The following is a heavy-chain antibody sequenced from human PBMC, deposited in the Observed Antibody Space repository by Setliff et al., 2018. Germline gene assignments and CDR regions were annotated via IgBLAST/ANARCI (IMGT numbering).Heavy chain of an antibody. Sequence: GGSLRLSCAASGFTFSSYAMSWVRQAPGKGLEWVSAISGSGGSTYYADSVEGRFTISRDNSKNTLYLQMNSLRAEDTAVYYCAKDLTRSGIDTAMVDYWGQGTLVTVSS. CDR3: AKDLTRSGIDTAMVDY. J-gene: IGHJ4*02. CDR2: ISGSGGST. V-gene: IGHV3-23*01. D-gene: IGHD5-18*01. CDR1: GFTFSSYA.